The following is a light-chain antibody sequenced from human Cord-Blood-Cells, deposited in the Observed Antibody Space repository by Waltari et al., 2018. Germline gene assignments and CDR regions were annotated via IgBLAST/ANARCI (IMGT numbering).Light chain of an antibody. CDR3: QSYDSSLRGV. CDR2: GNS. Sequence: QSVLTQPPSVSGAPGQRVTISCTGRSSNIGAGYDVPWYPQLPGTAPKLLIYGNSNRPSGVPDRFSGSKSGTSASLAITGLQAEDEADYYCQSYDSSLRGVFGTGTKVTVL. V-gene: IGLV1-40*01. CDR1: SSNIGAGYD. J-gene: IGLJ1*01.